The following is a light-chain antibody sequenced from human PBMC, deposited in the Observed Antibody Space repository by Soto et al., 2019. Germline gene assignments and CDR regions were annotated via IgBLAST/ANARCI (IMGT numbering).Light chain of an antibody. Sequence: QSVLTQPPSASGTPGQGVSISCSGSSSNMGSNYVYWYQQLPGRAPRLIIYKNDQRPSGVPDRFSGSKSGTSASLAISELRSEDEALYHCATWDDSLTGLVFGGGTKVTVL. CDR1: SSNMGSNY. CDR2: KND. CDR3: ATWDDSLTGLV. J-gene: IGLJ3*02. V-gene: IGLV1-47*01.